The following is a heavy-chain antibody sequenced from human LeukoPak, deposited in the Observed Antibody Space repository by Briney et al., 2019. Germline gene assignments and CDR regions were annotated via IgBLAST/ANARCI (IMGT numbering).Heavy chain of an antibody. D-gene: IGHD3-3*01. CDR2: INHSGST. CDR3: ASHTYDFWSGYYLHRPLYYYYTDV. V-gene: IGHV4-34*01. J-gene: IGHJ6*03. CDR1: GGSFSGYY. Sequence: SETLSLTCAVYGGSFSGYYWSWIRQPPGKGLEWIGEINHSGSTNYNPSLKSRVTISVDTSKNQFSLKLSSVTAADTAVYSCASHTYDFWSGYYLHRPLYYYYTDVWGKGTTVTVSS.